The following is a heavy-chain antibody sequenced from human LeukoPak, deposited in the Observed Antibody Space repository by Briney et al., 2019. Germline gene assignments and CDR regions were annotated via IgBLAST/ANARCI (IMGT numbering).Heavy chain of an antibody. CDR2: IIPILGIA. Sequence: ASVKVSCKASGYTFTSYDINWVRQAPGQGLEWMGRIIPILGIANYAQKFQGRVTITADKSTSTACMELSSLRSEDTAVYYCARDGLEMATMGAFDIWGQGTMVTVSS. CDR1: GYTFTSYD. CDR3: ARDGLEMATMGAFDI. D-gene: IGHD5-24*01. V-gene: IGHV1-69*04. J-gene: IGHJ3*02.